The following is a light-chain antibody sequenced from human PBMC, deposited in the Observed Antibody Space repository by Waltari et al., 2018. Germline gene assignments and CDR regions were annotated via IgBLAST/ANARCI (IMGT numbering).Light chain of an antibody. J-gene: IGKJ5*01. CDR3: QQYYSTPPT. CDR1: QSVLYSSDNKGY. Sequence: DIVMTQSPDSLAVSLGERATINCKSSQSVLYSSDNKGYLVWYQQKPGQPPKLLISWASTRESGVPDRFSGSGSGTDFTLTISSLQAEDVAVYYCQQYYSTPPTFGQGTRLEIK. CDR2: WAS. V-gene: IGKV4-1*01.